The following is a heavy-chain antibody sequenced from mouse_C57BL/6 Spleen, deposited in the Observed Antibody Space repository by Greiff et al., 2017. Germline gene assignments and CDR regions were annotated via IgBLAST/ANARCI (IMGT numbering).Heavy chain of an antibody. CDR1: GYTFTSYG. D-gene: IGHD1-1*01. Sequence: QVQLQQSGAELARPGASVKLSCKASGYTFTSYGISWVKQRTGQGLEWIGEIYPRSGNTYYNEKFKGKATLTADKSSRTAYMGLRSLTSEDSAVYFCARITTVVATSDVWGTGTTVTVSS. CDR3: ARITTVVATSDV. CDR2: IYPRSGNT. V-gene: IGHV1-81*01. J-gene: IGHJ1*03.